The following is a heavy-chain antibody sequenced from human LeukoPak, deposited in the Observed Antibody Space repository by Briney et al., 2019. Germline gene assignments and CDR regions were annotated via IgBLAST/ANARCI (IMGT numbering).Heavy chain of an antibody. D-gene: IGHD1-26*01. J-gene: IGHJ4*02. CDR3: AREARGGNGHFDF. CDR1: GDSVSTNTGA. CDR2: TYYRTQWYQ. Sequence: SQTLSLTCAISGDSVSTNTGAWNWIRQSPSRGLEWLGRTYYRTQWYQDYAVSVKGRISINTDTSKNQFSLQLKSVTREDTAVYYCAREARGGNGHFDFWGQGTLVGVSS. V-gene: IGHV6-1*01.